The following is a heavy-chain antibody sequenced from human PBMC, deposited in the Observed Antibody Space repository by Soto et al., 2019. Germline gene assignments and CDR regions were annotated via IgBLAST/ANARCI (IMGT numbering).Heavy chain of an antibody. CDR2: INPDNGNT. Sequence: ASVKWSLKASGYTFARYTMSWVRQAPGQRLEWMGWINPDNGNTKSSQKFQYRVIITRDTSASTAYMDLSSLRSEDTAVYYCARGIATGQLDPWGQGTLVTVSS. J-gene: IGHJ5*02. D-gene: IGHD2-15*01. CDR3: ARGIATGQLDP. CDR1: GYTFARYT. V-gene: IGHV1-3*01.